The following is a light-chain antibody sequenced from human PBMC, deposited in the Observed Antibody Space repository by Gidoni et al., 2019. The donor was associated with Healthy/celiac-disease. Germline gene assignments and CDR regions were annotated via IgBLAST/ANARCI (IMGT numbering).Light chain of an antibody. Sequence: DIQMTQSPSSVSASVGDRVTITCRASQSISSWLAWYQQKPGKAPKLLIYAASSLQSGVPSRFSGRGSGADFTLTISSLQPEDFATYYGQQANSFPHTCGPGTKVDIK. CDR1: QSISSW. CDR2: AAS. V-gene: IGKV1D-12*01. J-gene: IGKJ3*01. CDR3: QQANSFPHT.